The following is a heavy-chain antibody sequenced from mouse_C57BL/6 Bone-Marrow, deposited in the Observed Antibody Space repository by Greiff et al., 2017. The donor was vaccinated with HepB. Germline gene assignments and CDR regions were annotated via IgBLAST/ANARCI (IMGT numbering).Heavy chain of an antibody. J-gene: IGHJ4*01. CDR2: ISSGGDYI. V-gene: IGHV5-9-1*02. Sequence: EVHLVESGEGLVKPGGSLKLSCAASGFTFSSYAMSWVRQTPEKRLEWVAYISSGGDYIYYADTVKGRFTISRDNARNTLYLQMSSLKSEDTAMYYCTRPGRGNAMDYWGQGTSVTVSS. CDR1: GFTFSSYA. D-gene: IGHD3-3*01. CDR3: TRPGRGNAMDY.